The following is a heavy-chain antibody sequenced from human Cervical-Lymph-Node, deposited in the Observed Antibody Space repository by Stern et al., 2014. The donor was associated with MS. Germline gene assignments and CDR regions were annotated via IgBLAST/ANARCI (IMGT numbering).Heavy chain of an antibody. CDR3: ARAGYDVSGLSDY. CDR2: ISGYNGNT. J-gene: IGHJ4*02. V-gene: IGHV1-18*01. D-gene: IGHD5-12*01. CDR1: AYNFTNYG. Sequence: QVQLVQSGAEVKKPGASVKVSCKTSAYNFTNYGVTWVRRAPGQGLEWMGWISGYNGNTKYEQKFQGRVAMTTETSTKTAYMELRSLRSSDTAVYYCARAGYDVSGLSDYWGQGTLVTVSS.